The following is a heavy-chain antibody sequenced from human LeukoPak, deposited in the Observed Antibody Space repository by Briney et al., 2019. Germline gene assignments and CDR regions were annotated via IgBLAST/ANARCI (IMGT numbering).Heavy chain of an antibody. V-gene: IGHV4-34*01. Sequence: PSETLSLTCAVYGGSFSGYYWSWIRKPPGMGLEWIGEINHSGSTNYNPSLKSRVTISVDTSKNQFSLKLSSVTAADTAVYYCASSGNLMVRGVTFDYWGQGTLVTVSS. CDR1: GGSFSGYY. CDR2: INHSGST. CDR3: ASSGNLMVRGVTFDY. J-gene: IGHJ4*02. D-gene: IGHD3-10*01.